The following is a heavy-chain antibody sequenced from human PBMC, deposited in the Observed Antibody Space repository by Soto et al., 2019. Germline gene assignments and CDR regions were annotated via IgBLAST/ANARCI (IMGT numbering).Heavy chain of an antibody. J-gene: IGHJ4*02. CDR1: GYTFTSYA. V-gene: IGHV1-3*01. D-gene: IGHD3-22*01. CDR3: ARADDSSGYYFDY. Sequence: ASVKVSCKASGYTFTSYAMHWVRQAPGQRLEWMGWINAGNGNTKYSQKFQGRVTITRDTSASTAYMELSSLRSEDTAVYYCARADDSSGYYFDYWGQGTLVTVSS. CDR2: INAGNGNT.